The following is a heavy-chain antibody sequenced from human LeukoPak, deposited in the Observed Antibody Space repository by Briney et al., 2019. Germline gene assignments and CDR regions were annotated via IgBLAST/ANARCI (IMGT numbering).Heavy chain of an antibody. CDR1: GFTSSSYS. D-gene: IGHD1-26*01. CDR3: ARDRGSYFQALPSFDY. Sequence: PGGSLRLSCAASGFTSSSYSMNWVRQGPGKGLEWVSSISSSSSYIYYADSVKGRFTISRDNAKNSLYLQMNSLRAEDTAVYYCARDRGSYFQALPSFDYWGQGTLVTVSS. CDR2: ISSSSSYI. V-gene: IGHV3-21*01. J-gene: IGHJ4*02.